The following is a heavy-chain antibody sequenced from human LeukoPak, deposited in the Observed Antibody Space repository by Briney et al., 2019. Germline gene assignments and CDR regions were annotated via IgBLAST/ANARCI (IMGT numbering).Heavy chain of an antibody. D-gene: IGHD2-21*01. CDR1: GFTFTRYT. J-gene: IGHJ4*02. CDR2: VLYNGSKK. V-gene: IGHV3-30*04. CDR3: VRDNYGGILDF. Sequence: PGRSLRLSCAASGFTFTRYTMHWVRQAPGKGLGWVALVLYNGSKKYYADSVKGRFTLSRDNSKNTLSLEMNALRADDTAVYYCVRDNYGGILDFWGQGTLVTVSS.